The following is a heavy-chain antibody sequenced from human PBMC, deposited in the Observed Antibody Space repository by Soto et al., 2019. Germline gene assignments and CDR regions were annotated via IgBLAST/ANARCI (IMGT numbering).Heavy chain of an antibody. V-gene: IGHV4-38-2*01. CDR3: ARVRMTTVTNLDY. Sequence: KPSETLSLTCAVSGYSISSGYYWGWIRQPPGKGLEWIGSIYHSGSTYYNPSLKSRVTISVDTSKNQFSLKLSSVTAADTAVYYCARVRMTTVTNLDYWGQGTLVTVSS. CDR2: IYHSGST. D-gene: IGHD4-17*01. CDR1: GYSISSGYY. J-gene: IGHJ4*02.